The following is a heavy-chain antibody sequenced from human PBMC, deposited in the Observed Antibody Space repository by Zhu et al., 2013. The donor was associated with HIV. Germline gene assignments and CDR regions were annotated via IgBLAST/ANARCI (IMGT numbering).Heavy chain of an antibody. J-gene: IGHJ5*02. CDR2: INPNSGGT. CDR1: GYTFTGYY. V-gene: IGHV1-2*02. Sequence: QVQLVQSGAEVKKPGASVKVSCKASGYTFTGYYMHWVRQAPGQGLEWMGWINPNSGGTNYAQKFQGRVTMTRDTSISTAYMELSRLRSDDTAVYYCARDGSTWDDDFWSWSPPFWFDPWGQGTLVHRLL. D-gene: IGHD3-3*01. CDR3: ARDGSTWDDDFWSWSPPFWFDP.